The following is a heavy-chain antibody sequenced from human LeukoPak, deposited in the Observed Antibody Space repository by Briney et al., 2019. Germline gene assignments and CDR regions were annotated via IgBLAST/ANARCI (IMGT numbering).Heavy chain of an antibody. CDR2: INPSGGST. CDR1: GYTFTSYY. D-gene: IGHD3-22*01. V-gene: IGHV1-46*01. J-gene: IGHJ4*02. CDR3: ARDGKYYYDSSGYYNPPTYYFDY. Sequence: ASVKVSCKASGYTFTSYYMHWVRQAPGQGLEWMGRINPSGGSTSYAQKFQGRVTMTRDMSTSTVYMELSSLRSEDTAVYYCARDGKYYYDSSGYYNPPTYYFDYWGQGTLVTVSS.